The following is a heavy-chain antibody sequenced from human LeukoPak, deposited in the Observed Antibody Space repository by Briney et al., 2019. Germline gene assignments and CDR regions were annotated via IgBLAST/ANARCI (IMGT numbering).Heavy chain of an antibody. CDR3: ARDKERYGGNPGLVY. CDR1: GGSISSGGYS. Sequence: KTSETLSLTCAVSGGSISSGGYSWSWIRQPPGKGLEWIGYIYYSGSTYYNPSLKSRVTISVDTSKNQFSLKLSSVTAADTAEYYCARDKERYGGNPGLVYWGQGTLVTVSS. D-gene: IGHD4-23*01. CDR2: IYYSGST. J-gene: IGHJ4*02. V-gene: IGHV4-31*11.